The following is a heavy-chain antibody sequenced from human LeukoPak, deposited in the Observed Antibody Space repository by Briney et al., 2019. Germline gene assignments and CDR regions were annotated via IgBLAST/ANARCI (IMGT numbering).Heavy chain of an antibody. D-gene: IGHD1-20*01. CDR2: ISSSGRTK. V-gene: IGHV3-48*03. CDR3: ARGSLTGEYGMDV. CDR1: GDSSSSYA. Sequence: GGSLRLSCAASGDSSSSYAMCRVRHAPGTGLEWISHISSSGRTKYYADSVKGRFTISRDNAKTSLYLQMNNLRVEDTAVYYCARGSLTGEYGMDVWGQGTTVTVSS. J-gene: IGHJ6*02.